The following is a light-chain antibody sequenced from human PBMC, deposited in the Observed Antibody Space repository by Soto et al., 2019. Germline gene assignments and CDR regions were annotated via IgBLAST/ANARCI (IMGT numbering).Light chain of an antibody. Sequence: IQLTQSPSSLSASVGDRVTLTCRASQGISSSLAWYQQKPGKDPKLLIYGASTLHSGVPSRFSGSGSGTDFTLTISSLQPEDFATYHCQLLNTYPPAFGQGTKLEL. CDR2: GAS. V-gene: IGKV1-9*01. J-gene: IGKJ2*01. CDR3: QLLNTYPPA. CDR1: QGISSS.